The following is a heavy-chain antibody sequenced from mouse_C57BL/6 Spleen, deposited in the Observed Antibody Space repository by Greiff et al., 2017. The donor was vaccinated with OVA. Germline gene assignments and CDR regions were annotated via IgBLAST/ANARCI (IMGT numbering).Heavy chain of an antibody. D-gene: IGHD3-2*02. CDR1: GFSLTSYA. CDR2: IWTGGGT. CDR3: AINWGDSSGLVAY. J-gene: IGHJ3*01. V-gene: IGHV2-9-1*01. Sequence: VKLMESGPGLVAPSQSLSITCTVSGFSLTSYAISWVRQPPGKGLEWLGVIWTGGGTNYNSALKSRLSISKDNSKSQVYLKMNSLLTEDTARYYCAINWGDSSGLVAYWGQGTLVTVSA.